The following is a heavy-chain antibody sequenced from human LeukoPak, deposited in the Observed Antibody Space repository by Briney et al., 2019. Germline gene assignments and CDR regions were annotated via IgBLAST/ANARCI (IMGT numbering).Heavy chain of an antibody. J-gene: IGHJ4*02. CDR1: GFTFSSYA. CDR2: ISGSGGST. CDR3: AKDTRSQLVRGDGYFDY. Sequence: GGSLRLSCAASGFTFSSYAMSWVRQAPGKGLEWVSAISGSGGSTYYADSVKGRFTISRDNAKNSLYLQMNSLRAEDTALYYCAKDTRSQLVRGDGYFDYWGQGTLVTVSS. D-gene: IGHD6-13*01. V-gene: IGHV3-23*01.